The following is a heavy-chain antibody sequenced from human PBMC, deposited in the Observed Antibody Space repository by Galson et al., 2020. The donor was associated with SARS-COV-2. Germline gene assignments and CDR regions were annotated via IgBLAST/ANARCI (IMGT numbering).Heavy chain of an antibody. CDR3: ASSRASGELDV. CDR1: GFNFSSHS. V-gene: IGHV3-23*01. Sequence: GSPKPPCAAPGFNFSSHSMNWVRPAPRKGLEWVPAICGNGCNKYYPDPVKGRFTIPRDNSKNTLYLQMNSLRAEDTAVYYCASSRASGELDVWGQGTTVTVSS. CDR2: ICGNGCNK. D-gene: IGHD3-10*01. J-gene: IGHJ6*02.